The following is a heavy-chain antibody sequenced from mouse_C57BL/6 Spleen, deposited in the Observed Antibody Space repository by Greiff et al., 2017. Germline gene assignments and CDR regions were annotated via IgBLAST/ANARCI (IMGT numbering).Heavy chain of an antibody. CDR2: IYPSDSET. Sequence: QVQLQPPGAELVRPGSSVKLSCKASGYTFTSYWMDWVKQRPGQGLEWIGNIYPSDSETHYNQKFKDKATLTVDKSSSTAYMQLSSLTSEDSAVYYCARKEGGAMDYWGQGTSVTVSS. J-gene: IGHJ4*01. CDR1: GYTFTSYW. CDR3: ARKEGGAMDY. V-gene: IGHV1-61*01.